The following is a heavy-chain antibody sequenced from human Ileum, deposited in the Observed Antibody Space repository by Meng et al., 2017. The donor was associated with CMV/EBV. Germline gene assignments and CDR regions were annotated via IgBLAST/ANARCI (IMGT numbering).Heavy chain of an antibody. CDR1: GFTFSRNW. D-gene: IGHD3-3*01. CDR3: ARITTFGTGLHGMDV. Sequence: GESLKISCAASGFTFSRNWMTWVRQAPGKGLEWVANINEDGGEIYYVDSLKGRFTISRDNAKNSLYLQMNSLRAEDTAVYYCARITTFGTGLHGMDVWGQGTTVT. J-gene: IGHJ6*02. CDR2: INEDGGEI. V-gene: IGHV3-7*01.